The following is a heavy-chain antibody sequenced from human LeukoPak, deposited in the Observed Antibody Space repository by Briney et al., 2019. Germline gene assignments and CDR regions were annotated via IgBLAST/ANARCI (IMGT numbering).Heavy chain of an antibody. CDR2: ITSNSSHI. V-gene: IGHV3-21*01. J-gene: IGHJ6*03. CDR3: ARVMMGATVTTFHYYCMDV. D-gene: IGHD4-11*01. Sequence: GGSLRLSCAACGFTFSHYSIDWVRQAPGKGLERVASITSNSSHIYYADSVKGRFTISRDNAKNEVYLQMNSLRAEDTAIYYCARVMMGATVTTFHYYCMDVWDVGTTVTVSS. CDR1: GFTFSHYS.